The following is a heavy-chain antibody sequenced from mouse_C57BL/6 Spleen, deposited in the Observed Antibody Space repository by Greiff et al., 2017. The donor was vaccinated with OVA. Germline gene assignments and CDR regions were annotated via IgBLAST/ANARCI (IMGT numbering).Heavy chain of an antibody. CDR1: GYTFTSYW. CDR2: IDPSDSET. V-gene: IGHV1-52*01. J-gene: IGHJ3*01. Sequence: QVQLQQSGAELVRPGSSVKLSCKASGYTFTSYWMHWVKQRPIQGLEWIGNIDPSDSETHYNQKFKDKATLTVDKSSSTAYMQLSSLTSEDSAVYYCALMVTTRTWFAYWGQGTLVTVAA. CDR3: ALMVTTRTWFAY. D-gene: IGHD2-2*01.